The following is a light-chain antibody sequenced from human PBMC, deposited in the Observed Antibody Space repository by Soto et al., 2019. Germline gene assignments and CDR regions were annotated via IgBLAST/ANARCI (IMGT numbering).Light chain of an antibody. V-gene: IGKV3-20*01. CDR2: GAS. CDR1: QSVTTR. J-gene: IGKJ3*01. Sequence: IVLTQAPGTLSLSPGERVTLSCSASQSVTTRLAWYQHKPGQAPTLLMSGASNRASGVPDRFSGSGSGTDFTLTISRLEPEDFAVYYCQQYGNSPGFTFGPGTKVDI. CDR3: QQYGNSPGFT.